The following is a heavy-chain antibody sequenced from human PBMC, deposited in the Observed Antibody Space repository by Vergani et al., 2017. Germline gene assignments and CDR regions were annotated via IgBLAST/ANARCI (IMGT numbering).Heavy chain of an antibody. Sequence: EVQLVESGGGLVKPGGSLRLSCAASGFTFSSYSMNWVRQAPGKGLEWVSYISSSASTIYYADSVKGRFTISRDNAKNSLYLQMNRLRAEDTAVYYFAGPLLESSSTTWAFDIWGQGTMVTVSS. D-gene: IGHD6-13*01. CDR3: AGPLLESSSTTWAFDI. V-gene: IGHV3-21*05. CDR2: ISSSASTI. J-gene: IGHJ3*02. CDR1: GFTFSSYS.